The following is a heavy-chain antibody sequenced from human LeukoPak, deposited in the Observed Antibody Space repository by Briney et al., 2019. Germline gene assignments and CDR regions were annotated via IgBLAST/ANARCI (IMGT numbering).Heavy chain of an antibody. J-gene: IGHJ3*02. CDR3: ARAHYFGSGSRRAFDX. V-gene: IGHV4-39*07. Sequence: SETLSLTCTVSGDSISNGCCYWGWIRQPPGKGLEWIGNIYYSGSAYYNPSLKSRVTISVDTSNNHFSLKLSSVTAADTAMYYCARAHYFGSGSRRAFDXWXQGTMVTVSA. CDR1: GDSISNGCCY. D-gene: IGHD3-10*01. CDR2: IYYSGSA.